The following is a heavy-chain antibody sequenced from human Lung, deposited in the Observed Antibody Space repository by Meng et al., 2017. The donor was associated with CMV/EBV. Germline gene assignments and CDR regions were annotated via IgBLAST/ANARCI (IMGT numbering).Heavy chain of an antibody. J-gene: IGHJ6*04. V-gene: IGHV1-2*02. CDR3: ARLFHTSLGTNYYYGMDV. CDR2: INPHSGDT. Sequence: SVXVSXXASGYTFTGYNIHWVRQAPGQGLEWMGWINPHSGDTKYAQKFQGRVTLTTDTSINTAYMEVSRLKSDDTAVFFCARLFHTSLGTNYYYGMDVWGVGXTVTVSS. CDR1: GYTFTGYN. D-gene: IGHD3-10*01.